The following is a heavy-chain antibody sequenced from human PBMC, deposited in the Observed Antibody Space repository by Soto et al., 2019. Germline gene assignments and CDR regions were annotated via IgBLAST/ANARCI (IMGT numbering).Heavy chain of an antibody. CDR3: ARGGFSSPDPCSGGSCYAFDI. V-gene: IGHV4-59*12. CDR1: GGSISSYY. D-gene: IGHD2-15*01. Sequence: PSETLSLTCTVSGGSISSYYWSWIRQPPGKGLEWIGDIYYSGSTNYNPSLKSRVTISVDTSKNQFSLKLSSVTAADTAVYYCARGGFSSPDPCSGGSCYAFDIWGQGTMVTVSS. CDR2: IYYSGST. J-gene: IGHJ3*02.